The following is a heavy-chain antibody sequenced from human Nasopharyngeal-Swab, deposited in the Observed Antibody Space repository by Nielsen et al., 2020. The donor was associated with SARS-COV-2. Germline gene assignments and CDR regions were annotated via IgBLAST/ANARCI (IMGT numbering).Heavy chain of an antibody. D-gene: IGHD6-13*01. V-gene: IGHV5-10-1*01. J-gene: IGHJ4*02. CDR3: ARRFHSSSWYTDYDY. CDR2: IDPSDSYT. Sequence: WIRQPPGKDLEWMGRIDPSDSYTNYSPSFQGHVTISADKSISTAYLQWSSLKASDTAMYYCARRFHSSSWYTDYDYWGQGTLVTVSS.